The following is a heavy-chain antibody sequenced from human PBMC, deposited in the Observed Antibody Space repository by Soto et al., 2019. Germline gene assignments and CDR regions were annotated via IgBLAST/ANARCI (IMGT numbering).Heavy chain of an antibody. V-gene: IGHV1-2*02. CDR2: INADSGST. J-gene: IGHJ6*02. Sequence: QVQLEQSGAEVKKPGASVKVSCKASGYFFSGYHMHWVRQAPGQGLEWMGWINADSGSTKYAQNFQGRVTMTRDTSITTTYMELSRLRSDDTAVYYCARADLPVAADYGMDVWGQGTTVTVSS. CDR3: ARADLPVAADYGMDV. D-gene: IGHD6-19*01. CDR1: GYFFSGYH.